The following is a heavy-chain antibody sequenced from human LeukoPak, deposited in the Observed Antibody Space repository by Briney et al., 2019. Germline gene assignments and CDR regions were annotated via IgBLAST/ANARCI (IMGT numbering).Heavy chain of an antibody. V-gene: IGHV3-23*01. J-gene: IGHJ4*02. CDR2: ISGSGGNT. CDR1: GFTFSSYA. CDR3: AKDQYGGNPQYYFDY. Sequence: GGSLRLSCAASGFTFSSYAMSWVRQAPGKGLDWVSAISGSGGNTYYADSVKGRFTISRDNSKDTLYLQMNSLRAEDTAVYYCAKDQYGGNPQYYFDYWGQGTLVTVSS. D-gene: IGHD4-23*01.